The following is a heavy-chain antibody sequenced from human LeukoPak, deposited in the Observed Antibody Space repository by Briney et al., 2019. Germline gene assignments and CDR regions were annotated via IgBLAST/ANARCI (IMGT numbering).Heavy chain of an antibody. V-gene: IGHV3-23*01. CDR3: ANGPTPFAGGGRSTKTDAIDI. Sequence: GGSLRLSCAAPGFTFSSYAMSWVRQAPGKGMEWVSAISGSGGSTYYADSVKGRFTISRDNSKNTLYLQMNSLRAEDTAVYYCANGPTPFAGGGRSTKTDAIDIWGQGTMVTVSS. CDR1: GFTFSSYA. CDR2: ISGSGGST. D-gene: IGHD1-1*01. J-gene: IGHJ3*02.